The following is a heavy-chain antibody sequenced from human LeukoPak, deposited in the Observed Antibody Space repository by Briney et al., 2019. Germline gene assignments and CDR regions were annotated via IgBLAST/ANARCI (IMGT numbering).Heavy chain of an antibody. CDR2: IYWDDDK. Sequence: ESGPTLVNPTQTLTLTCTFSGFSLSTSGVGVGWIRQPPGKALEWLALIYWDDDKRYSPSLKSRLTITKDTSKNQVVLTMTNMDPVDTATYYCAHRRNYYDSSAADYYYYGMDVWGQGTTVTVSS. CDR3: AHRRNYYDSSAADYYYYGMDV. CDR1: GFSLSTSGVG. V-gene: IGHV2-5*02. D-gene: IGHD3-22*01. J-gene: IGHJ6*02.